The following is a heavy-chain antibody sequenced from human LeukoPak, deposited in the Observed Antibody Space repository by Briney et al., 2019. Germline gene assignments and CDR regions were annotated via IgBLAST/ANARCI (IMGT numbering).Heavy chain of an antibody. D-gene: IGHD3-3*01. CDR2: ISGSGVVT. CDR3: AKTVVDFWNPRGEYYGMDV. V-gene: IGHV3-23*01. J-gene: IGHJ6*02. Sequence: GGSLRLSCAASGFTFSNYAMSWVRQAPGKGLEWVSGISGSGVVTYYADSVKGRFTLSRDNSKNTLYLQMNSLRAEDTAEYYCAKTVVDFWNPRGEYYGMDVWGQGTTVTVSS. CDR1: GFTFSNYA.